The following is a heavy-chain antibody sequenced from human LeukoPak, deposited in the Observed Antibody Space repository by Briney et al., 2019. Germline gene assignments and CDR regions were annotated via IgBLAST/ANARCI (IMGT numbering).Heavy chain of an antibody. CDR2: IHTTGST. V-gene: IGHV4-4*07. CDR3: ARQDTIIVVPGAFDY. CDR1: GGSISSYY. D-gene: IGHD2-2*01. J-gene: IGHJ4*02. Sequence: ASETLSLTCTVSGGSISSYYWSWIRQPAGKGLEWIGRIHTTGSTNYNPSLKSRVTMSVDTSKNHFSLKLSSVTAADTAVYYCARQDTIIVVPGAFDYWGQGSLVTVSS.